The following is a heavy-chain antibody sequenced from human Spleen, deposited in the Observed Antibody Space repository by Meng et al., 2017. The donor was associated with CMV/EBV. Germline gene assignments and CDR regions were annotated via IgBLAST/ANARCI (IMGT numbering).Heavy chain of an antibody. CDR3: ARGSIVDYDFGMDV. V-gene: IGHV3-13*01. CDR1: GFTFSIYD. Sequence: GESLKISCAASGFTFSIYDMHWVRQATGKGLEWVSGIGTARATYYAGSAKGRFSISRENAKNSLHLQMSSLRAGDTAVYYCARGSIVDYDFGMDVWGQGTTVTVSS. CDR2: IGTARAT. D-gene: IGHD1-26*01. J-gene: IGHJ6*02.